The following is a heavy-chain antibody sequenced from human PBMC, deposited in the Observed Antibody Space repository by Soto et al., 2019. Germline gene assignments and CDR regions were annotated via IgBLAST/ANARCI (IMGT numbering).Heavy chain of an antibody. CDR1: GYTFTSYA. V-gene: IGHV1-3*01. CDR3: ARDRVVVAATAYGMDV. D-gene: IGHD2-15*01. J-gene: IGHJ6*02. CDR2: INAGNGNT. Sequence: ASVKVSCKASGYTFTSYAMLWVRQAPGQRLEWMGWINAGNGNTKYSQKFQGRVTITRDTSASTAYMELSSLRSDDTAVYYCARDRVVVAATAYGMDVWGQGTTVTVSS.